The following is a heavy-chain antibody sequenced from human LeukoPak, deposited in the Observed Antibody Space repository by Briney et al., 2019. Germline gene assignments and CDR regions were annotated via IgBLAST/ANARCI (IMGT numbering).Heavy chain of an antibody. D-gene: IGHD6-25*01. J-gene: IGHJ3*02. Sequence: PGGSLRLSCAASGFTFSSYSMNWVRQAPGKGLEWVSSISSSSSYIYYADSVKGRFTISRDNAKNSLYLQMNSLRADDTAVYYCARPIDLTGYSSGTDAFDIWGQGTMVTVSS. CDR1: GFTFSSYS. CDR3: ARPIDLTGYSSGTDAFDI. CDR2: ISSSSSYI. V-gene: IGHV3-21*01.